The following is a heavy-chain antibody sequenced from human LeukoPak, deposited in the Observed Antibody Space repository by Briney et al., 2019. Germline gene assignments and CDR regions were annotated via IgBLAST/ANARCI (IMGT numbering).Heavy chain of an antibody. V-gene: IGHV4-34*01. CDR3: ARDFQRIVVVIKHRTRWFDP. D-gene: IGHD3-22*01. Sequence: KSAETLSLTCAASGGTFSGYYWSWIRQPPGKGLEWIAEINHSGSTNYNPSLKSRVTISVDTSKNQFSLKLSSVTAADTAVYYCARDFQRIVVVIKHRTRWFDPWGQGTLVTVSS. CDR2: INHSGST. CDR1: GGTFSGYY. J-gene: IGHJ5*02.